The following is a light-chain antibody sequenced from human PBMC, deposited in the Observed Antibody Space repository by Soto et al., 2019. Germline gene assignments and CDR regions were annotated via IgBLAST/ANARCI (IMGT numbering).Light chain of an antibody. Sequence: QSALTQPPSASGSPGQSFTISCTGTSSDVGGYNYVSWYQQHPGKAPKLMIYEVSKRPSGVPDRFSGSKSGNTASLTVSGLQAEYEADYYCSSYAGSNNLVFGGGTKLTVL. CDR1: SSDVGGYNY. CDR3: SSYAGSNNLV. J-gene: IGLJ2*01. V-gene: IGLV2-8*01. CDR2: EVS.